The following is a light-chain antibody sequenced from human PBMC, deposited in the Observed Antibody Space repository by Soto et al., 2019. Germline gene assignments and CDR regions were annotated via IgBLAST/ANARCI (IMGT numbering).Light chain of an antibody. CDR2: KAS. J-gene: IGKJ1*01. V-gene: IGKV1-5*03. Sequence: DIQMTQSPSTLSASVGDRVTITCRASQSISSYLNWYQQKPGKAPKLLIYKASSLESGVPSSFSGSASGTEFTLTISSLQPDDSATYYCQQYNSYWTFGQGTKVDIK. CDR1: QSISSY. CDR3: QQYNSYWT.